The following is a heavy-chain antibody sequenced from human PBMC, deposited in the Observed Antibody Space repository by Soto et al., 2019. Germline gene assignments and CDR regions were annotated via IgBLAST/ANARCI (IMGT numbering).Heavy chain of an antibody. Sequence: GASVKVSCKASGYTFTSYGISWVRQAPGQGLEWMGWISAYNGNTNYAQKFQGRVTMTRDTSTSTVYMELSSLRSEDTAVYYCARDLPIAARPSHFDYWGQGTLVTVSS. CDR3: ARDLPIAARPSHFDY. CDR1: GYTFTSYG. J-gene: IGHJ4*02. V-gene: IGHV1-18*01. CDR2: ISAYNGNT. D-gene: IGHD6-6*01.